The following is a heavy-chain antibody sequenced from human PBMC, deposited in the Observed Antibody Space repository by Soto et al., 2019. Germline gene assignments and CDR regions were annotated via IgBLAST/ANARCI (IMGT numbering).Heavy chain of an antibody. CDR1: GGSVSSGSYY. V-gene: IGHV4-61*01. CDR3: ARGGGYDSSGYSY. CDR2: IYYSGST. J-gene: IGHJ4*02. D-gene: IGHD3-22*01. Sequence: PSETLSLTCTVSGGSVSSGSYYWSWIRQPPGKGLEWIGYIYYSGSTNYNPSLKSRVTISVDTSKNQFSLKLSSVTAADTAVYYCARGGGYDSSGYSYWGQGTLVTVSS.